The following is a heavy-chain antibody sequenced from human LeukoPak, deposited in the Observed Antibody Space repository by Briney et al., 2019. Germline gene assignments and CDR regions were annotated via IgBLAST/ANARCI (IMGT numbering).Heavy chain of an antibody. J-gene: IGHJ6*02. V-gene: IGHV3-74*01. CDR2: INSVGSTT. Sequence: GGSLRLSCVASGFTFSSYWMHWVRQAPGKGLVWVSRINSVGSTTNYEDSVKGRFTISRDNAKNTLFLQMNSLRAEDTAVYYCARDRGIAVPLGVWGQGTTVTVSS. D-gene: IGHD2-21*01. CDR3: ARDRGIAVPLGV. CDR1: GFTFSSYW.